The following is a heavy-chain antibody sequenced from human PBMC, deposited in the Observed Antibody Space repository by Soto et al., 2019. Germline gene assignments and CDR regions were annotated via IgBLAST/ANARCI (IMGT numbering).Heavy chain of an antibody. CDR1: GFTFSSYS. D-gene: IGHD3-3*01. CDR2: ISSSSSYI. J-gene: IGHJ6*02. V-gene: IGHV3-21*01. Sequence: LRLSCAASGFTFSSYSMNWVRQAPGKGLEWVSSISSSSSYIYYADSVKGRFTISRDNAKNSLYLQMNSLRAEDTAVYYCARDAYYYDFWSGYDKGVYYYYGMDVWGQGTTVTVSS. CDR3: ARDAYYYDFWSGYDKGVYYYYGMDV.